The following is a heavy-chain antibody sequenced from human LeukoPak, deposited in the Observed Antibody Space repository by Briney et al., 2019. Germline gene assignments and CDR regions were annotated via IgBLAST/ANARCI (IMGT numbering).Heavy chain of an antibody. Sequence: GGSLRLPCAVSGFTFSRNSMNWVRQAPGKGLEWVSSISTSSSYIYYADSVKGRFTISRDNARISLYLQMNSLRAEDTAVYYCARGGVGVTLISWSDYWGQGTLVTVSS. D-gene: IGHD1-26*01. CDR2: ISTSSSYI. J-gene: IGHJ4*02. CDR3: ARGGVGVTLISWSDY. CDR1: GFTFSRNS. V-gene: IGHV3-21*01.